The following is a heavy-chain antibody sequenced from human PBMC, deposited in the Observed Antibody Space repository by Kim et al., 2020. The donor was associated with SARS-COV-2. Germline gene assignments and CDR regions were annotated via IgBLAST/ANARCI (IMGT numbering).Heavy chain of an antibody. V-gene: IGHV4-31*03. CDR3: AGGGLWFGESYFDY. D-gene: IGHD3-10*01. J-gene: IGHJ4*02. Sequence: SETLSLTCTVSGGSISSGGYYWSWIRQHPGKGLEWIGYIYYSGSTYYNPSLKSRVTISVDTSKNQFSLKLSSVTAADTAVYYCAGGGLWFGESYFDYWGQGTLVTVSS. CDR1: GGSISSGGYY. CDR2: IYYSGST.